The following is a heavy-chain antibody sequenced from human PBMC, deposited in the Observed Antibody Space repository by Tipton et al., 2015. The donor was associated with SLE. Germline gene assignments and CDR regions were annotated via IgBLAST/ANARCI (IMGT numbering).Heavy chain of an antibody. CDR1: GGSISSIDYY. Sequence: LRLSCTVSGGSISSIDYYWGWIRQPPGKGLEWIGNTFYSGNTFYNASLRSRVTISVDTSKNQFSLKLTSVTAADTAVYYCARRGSGSHRPRPFDYWGQGTLVTVSS. D-gene: IGHD3-10*01. CDR2: TFYSGNT. V-gene: IGHV4-39*07. CDR3: ARRGSGSHRPRPFDY. J-gene: IGHJ4*02.